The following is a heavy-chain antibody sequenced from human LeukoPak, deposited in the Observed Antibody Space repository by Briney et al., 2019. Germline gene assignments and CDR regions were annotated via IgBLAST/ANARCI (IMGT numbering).Heavy chain of an antibody. CDR1: GGSISSGSYY. CDR2: IYTSGST. D-gene: IGHD2-15*01. Sequence: PSEPLSLTCTVSGGSISSGSYYWSWIRQPAGKGLEWIGRIYTSGSTNYNPSLKSRVTISLDTSKNQFSLKLSSVTAADTAVYYCARETRSGGSLLRGNWFDPWGQGTLVTVSS. CDR3: ARETRSGGSLLRGNWFDP. V-gene: IGHV4-61*02. J-gene: IGHJ5*02.